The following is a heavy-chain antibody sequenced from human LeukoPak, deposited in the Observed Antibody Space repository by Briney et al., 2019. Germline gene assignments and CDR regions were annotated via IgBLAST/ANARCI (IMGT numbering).Heavy chain of an antibody. J-gene: IGHJ3*02. CDR1: GGSFSGYY. CDR3: AVPAATNHNNAFDI. Sequence: SETLSLTSAVYGGSFSGYYWSWIRQPPGKGLEWVGEINHSGSTNYNPTLKSRVTISVDTSKNQFSLKLSAVTAADTAVYYCAVPAATNHNNAFDIWGQGTMVTVSS. V-gene: IGHV4-34*01. D-gene: IGHD2-2*01. CDR2: INHSGST.